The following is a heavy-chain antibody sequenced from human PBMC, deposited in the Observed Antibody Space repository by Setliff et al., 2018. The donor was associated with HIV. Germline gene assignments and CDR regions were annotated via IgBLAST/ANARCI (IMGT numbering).Heavy chain of an antibody. CDR2: IYYSGNP. CDR1: GGSISSGCYY. J-gene: IGHJ4*02. V-gene: IGHV4-31*03. CDR3: ARGFDYAQRPPLYYFDY. Sequence: PSETLSLTCTVSGGSISSGCYYWSWIRQHPGKGLEWIGYIYYSGNPFYNPSLRSRVTISLDTSKNQFSLKLSSVTASDTAVYYCARGFDYAQRPPLYYFDYWGQGTLVTVSS. D-gene: IGHD2-2*01.